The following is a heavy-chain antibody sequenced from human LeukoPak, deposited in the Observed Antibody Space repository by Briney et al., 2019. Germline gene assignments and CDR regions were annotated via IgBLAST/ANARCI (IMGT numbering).Heavy chain of an antibody. D-gene: IGHD1-26*01. CDR1: GGSISSFY. J-gene: IGHJ3*02. V-gene: IGHV4-59*08. CDR3: ARHQWVPAFDI. CDR2: IYYSGST. Sequence: SETLSLTCTVSGGSISSFYWSWIRQPPGKGLEWIGYIYYSGSTNYNPSLKSRVTISVDTSKNQFSLKLSSVTAADTAVYYCARHQWVPAFDIWGQGTMVTASS.